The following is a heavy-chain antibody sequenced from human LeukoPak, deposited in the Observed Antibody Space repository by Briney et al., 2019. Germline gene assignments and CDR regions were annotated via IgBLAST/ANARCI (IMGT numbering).Heavy chain of an antibody. CDR1: GYSFTSYG. J-gene: IGHJ4*02. V-gene: IGHV5-51*01. D-gene: IGHD6-6*01. Sequence: GESLKISCKGSGYSFTSYGIGWVRLMPGKGLEWMGIIYPVDSDTRYSPSIQGQVPISADRSISTAYLQWSSLKDSDTAMYFCSRWAYSSSSPDYWGQGTLVTVSS. CDR2: IYPVDSDT. CDR3: SRWAYSSSSPDY.